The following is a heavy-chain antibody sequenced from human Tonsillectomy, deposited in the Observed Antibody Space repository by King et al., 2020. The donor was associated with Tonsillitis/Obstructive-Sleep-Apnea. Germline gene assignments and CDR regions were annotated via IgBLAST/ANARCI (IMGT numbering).Heavy chain of an antibody. D-gene: IGHD1-26*01. CDR2: INHSGST. CDR3: AMGKVGATTIYCDYALDV. V-gene: IGHV4-34*01. CDR1: GGSFSGYY. J-gene: IGHJ6*02. Sequence: VQLQQWGAGLLKPSETLSLTCAVYGGSFSGYYWSWIRQPPGKGLEWIGEINHSGSTNYSPSLKSRVTISIDTSKNQFSLNLSSVTAAETAVYYFAMGKVGATTIYCDYALDVWGQGTPVTVSS.